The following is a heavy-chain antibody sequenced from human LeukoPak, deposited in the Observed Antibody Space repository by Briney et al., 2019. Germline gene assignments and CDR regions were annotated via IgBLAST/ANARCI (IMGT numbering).Heavy chain of an antibody. CDR1: GFTFSSYA. Sequence: GGSLRLSCAASGFTFSSYAMSWVRQAPGKGLEWVSAISGSGGSTYYADSVKGRFTISRDNSKNTLYLQMNSLRAEDTAVYYCANGYCSSTSCFDYGMDVWGQGTTVTVSS. CDR2: ISGSGGST. J-gene: IGHJ6*02. D-gene: IGHD2-2*01. V-gene: IGHV3-23*01. CDR3: ANGYCSSTSCFDYGMDV.